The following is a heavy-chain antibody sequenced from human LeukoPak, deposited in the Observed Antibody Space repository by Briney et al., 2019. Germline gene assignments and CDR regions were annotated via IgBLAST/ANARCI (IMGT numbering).Heavy chain of an antibody. J-gene: IGHJ4*02. CDR1: SGSFRGYY. D-gene: IGHD3-22*01. Sequence: SAATLSLPCAVYSGSFRGYYWSWIRQPPGRGLEWIGEINHSGSTNYNPSLKSRATISVDTSKNHFSLKLSSVTAADTAVYYCARGCDDSSGYYQYYFDYWGQGTLVTVSS. CDR2: INHSGST. V-gene: IGHV4-34*01. CDR3: ARGCDDSSGYYQYYFDY.